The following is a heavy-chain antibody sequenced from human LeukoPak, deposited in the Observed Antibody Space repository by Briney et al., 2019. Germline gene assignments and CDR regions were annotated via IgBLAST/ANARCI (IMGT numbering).Heavy chain of an antibody. CDR3: AREYRTTVTTNWFDL. J-gene: IGHJ5*02. Sequence: LETLSLTCTVSGGSISSYYWTWIRQPAGKGLEWIGRIDPSGSTNYNPSLKSRVTMSVDTSNNQFSLKLSSVTAADTAVYYCAREYRTTVTTNWFDLWGQGTLVTVSS. CDR2: IDPSGST. CDR1: GGSISSYY. D-gene: IGHD4-17*01. V-gene: IGHV4-4*07.